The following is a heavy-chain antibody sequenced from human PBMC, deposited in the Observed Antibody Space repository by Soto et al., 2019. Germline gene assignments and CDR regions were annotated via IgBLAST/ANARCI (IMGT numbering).Heavy chain of an antibody. CDR1: GYTFTSYG. CDR3: ARYYYSSSWPTNYYYYYMDV. J-gene: IGHJ6*03. V-gene: IGHV1-18*01. D-gene: IGHD6-13*01. CDR2: ISAYNGNT. Sequence: GASVKVSCKASGYTFTSYGISWVRQAPGQGLEWMGWISAYNGNTNYAQKLQGRVTMTTDTSTSTAYMELRSLRSDDTAVYYCARYYYSSSWPTNYYYYYMDVWGKGTTVTVSS.